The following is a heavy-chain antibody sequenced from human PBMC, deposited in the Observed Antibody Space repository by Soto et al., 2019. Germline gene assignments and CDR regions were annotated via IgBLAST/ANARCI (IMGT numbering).Heavy chain of an antibody. J-gene: IGHJ6*02. Sequence: EVQLVESGGGLVQPGGSLRLSCAASGFTFSSYEMNWVRQAPGKGLEWVSYISSSGSTIYYADSVKGRFTISRDNAKNSLYLQMNSLRADDTAVYYCARGVWNYYYYGMDVWGQGTTVTVSS. D-gene: IGHD1-1*01. CDR1: GFTFSSYE. V-gene: IGHV3-48*03. CDR2: ISSSGSTI. CDR3: ARGVWNYYYYGMDV.